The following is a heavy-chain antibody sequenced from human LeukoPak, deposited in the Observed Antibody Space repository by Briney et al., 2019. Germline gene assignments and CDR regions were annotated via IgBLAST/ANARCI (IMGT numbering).Heavy chain of an antibody. J-gene: IGHJ4*02. Sequence: SETLSLTCTVSGGSISSYYWSWIRQPSGKGLEWIGYIYYSGSTNYYPSLKSRVTISVDTSKNQFSLKLSSVTAADTAVYYCARHQHQLVTGYDYWGQGTLVTVSS. V-gene: IGHV4-59*01. D-gene: IGHD6-13*01. CDR3: ARHQHQLVTGYDY. CDR1: GGSISSYY. CDR2: IYYSGST.